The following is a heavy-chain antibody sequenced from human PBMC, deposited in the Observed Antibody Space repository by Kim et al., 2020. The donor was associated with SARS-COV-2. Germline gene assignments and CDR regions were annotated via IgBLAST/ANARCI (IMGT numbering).Heavy chain of an antibody. D-gene: IGHD2-15*01. CDR3: ARGSVIGNSFDY. J-gene: IGHJ4*02. V-gene: IGHV4-30-2*05. Sequence: YSNPSLKSRVTISVDTSKNQFSLKLSSVTAADTAVYYCARGSVIGNSFDYWGQGTLVTVSS.